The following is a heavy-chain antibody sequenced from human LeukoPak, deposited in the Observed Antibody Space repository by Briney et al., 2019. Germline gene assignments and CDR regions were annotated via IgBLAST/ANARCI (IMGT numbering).Heavy chain of an antibody. CDR1: GYTFTNDG. CDR2: IGTKSGNT. CDR3: ARTPLGKMHAFDI. D-gene: IGHD7-27*01. Sequence: ASVKVSCKASGYTFTNDGISWVPQAPGQGLEWMGWIGTKSGNTNYAPSFQARVTLTTDTSSTTAYMELRSLTSDDTAAYYCARTPLGKMHAFDIWGQGTIVTVSS. V-gene: IGHV1-18*01. J-gene: IGHJ3*02.